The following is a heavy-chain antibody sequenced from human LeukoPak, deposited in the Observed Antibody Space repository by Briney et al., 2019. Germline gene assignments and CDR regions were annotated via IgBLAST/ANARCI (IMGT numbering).Heavy chain of an antibody. CDR2: IRSDGVEK. CDR1: GFSLSMYW. V-gene: IGHV3-7*03. Sequence: PGGSLRLSCTAAGFSLSMYWVSWVRQAPGKGLEWVANIRSDGVEKYYVDSVRGRFTISTDTAKNTLYLQMNSLRADDTAVYYCAREFTGYGNTDYWGQGTLVTVSS. J-gene: IGHJ4*02. CDR3: AREFTGYGNTDY. D-gene: IGHD5-12*01.